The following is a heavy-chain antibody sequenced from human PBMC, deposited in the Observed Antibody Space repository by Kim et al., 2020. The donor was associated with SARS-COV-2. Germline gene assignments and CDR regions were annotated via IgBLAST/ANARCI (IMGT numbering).Heavy chain of an antibody. Sequence: QGRVTITADESTSTAYMELSSLRSEDTAVYYCARRATIAAATAAYNWFDPWGQGTLVTVSS. D-gene: IGHD6-13*01. V-gene: IGHV1-69*01. J-gene: IGHJ5*02. CDR3: ARRATIAAATAAYNWFDP.